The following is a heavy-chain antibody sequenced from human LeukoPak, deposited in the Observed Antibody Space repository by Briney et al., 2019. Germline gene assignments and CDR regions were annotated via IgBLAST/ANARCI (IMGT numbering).Heavy chain of an antibody. CDR3: ARDVYYGSGSPRLDY. CDR2: ISSSGSTI. V-gene: IGHV3-48*01. J-gene: IGHJ4*02. Sequence: GGSLRLSCAASGFTFSNYGMHWVRQAPGKGLEWVSYISSSGSTIYYADSVEGRFTISRDNAKNSLYLQMNSLRAEDTAVYYCARDVYYGSGSPRLDYWGQGTLVTVSS. D-gene: IGHD3-10*01. CDR1: GFTFSNYG.